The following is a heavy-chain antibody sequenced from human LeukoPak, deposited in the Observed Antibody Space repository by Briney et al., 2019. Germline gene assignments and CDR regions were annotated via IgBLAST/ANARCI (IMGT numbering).Heavy chain of an antibody. Sequence: ASVKVSCKASGYTFTSYDINWVRQATGQGLEWMGWMNPNSGNTGYAQKFQGRVTMTRNTSISTAYMELSSLRSEDTAVYYCARDSPPTRRYFDWSRSAGFDYWGQGTLVTVSS. D-gene: IGHD3-9*01. CDR3: ARDSPPTRRYFDWSRSAGFDY. V-gene: IGHV1-8*01. CDR1: GYTFTSYD. J-gene: IGHJ4*02. CDR2: MNPNSGNT.